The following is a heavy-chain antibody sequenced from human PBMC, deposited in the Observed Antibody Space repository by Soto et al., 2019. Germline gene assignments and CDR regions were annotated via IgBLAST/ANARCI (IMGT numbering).Heavy chain of an antibody. Sequence: PSETLSLTCTVSGGSVSSGRNYWNWIRQPPGKGLEWIGYMYYSGSTNYNPSLKSRVTISVDTSKNQCSLKLSSVTAADTAVYYCARGSHCGGDCYSGYYYYYGMYVWGQRTTVTVSS. V-gene: IGHV4-61*01. CDR3: ARGSHCGGDCYSGYYYYYGMYV. D-gene: IGHD2-21*02. CDR1: GGSVSSGRNY. J-gene: IGHJ6*02. CDR2: MYYSGST.